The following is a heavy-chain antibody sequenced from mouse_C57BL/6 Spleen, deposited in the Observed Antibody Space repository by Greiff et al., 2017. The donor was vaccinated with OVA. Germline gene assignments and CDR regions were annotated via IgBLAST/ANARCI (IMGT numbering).Heavy chain of an antibody. CDR2: IHPNSGST. Sequence: QVQLKQPGAELVKPGASVKLSCKASGYTFTSYWMHWVKQRPGQGLEWIGMIHPNSGSTNYNEKFKSKATLTVDKSSSTAYMQLSSLTSEDSAVYYCAREPTVVATNYWGQGTTLTVSS. CDR3: AREPTVVATNY. V-gene: IGHV1-64*01. D-gene: IGHD1-1*01. CDR1: GYTFTSYW. J-gene: IGHJ2*01.